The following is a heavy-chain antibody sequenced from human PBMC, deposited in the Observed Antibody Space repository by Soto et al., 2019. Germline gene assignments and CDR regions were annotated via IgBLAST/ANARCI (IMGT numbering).Heavy chain of an antibody. J-gene: IGHJ6*02. D-gene: IGHD3-10*01. CDR1: GYTFTSYD. CDR2: MNPSSGNT. CDR3: ARIITMVRVVIPLYSSYGLAV. Sequence: VASVKVSCKAAGYTFTSYDINWVRQATGQGLEWMGWMNPSSGNTGYAQKFQGRVTMTRNTSISTAYMELSSLRSEDTAVYYCARIITMVRVVIPLYSSYGLAVSGQGTPLTV. V-gene: IGHV1-8*01.